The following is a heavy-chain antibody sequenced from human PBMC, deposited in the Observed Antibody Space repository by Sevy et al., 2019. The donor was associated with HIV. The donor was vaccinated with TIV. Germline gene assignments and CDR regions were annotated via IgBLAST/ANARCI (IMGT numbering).Heavy chain of an antibody. CDR3: AKAGGPKRVGYFDY. D-gene: IGHD2-2*01. J-gene: IGHJ4*02. Sequence: GGSLRFSCAASGFTFSSYAMSWVRQAPGKGLEWVSAISGSGGSTYYADSVKGRFTISRDNSKNTLYLQMNSLRAEDTDVYYCAKAGGPKRVGYFDYWGQGTLVTVSS. V-gene: IGHV3-23*01. CDR2: ISGSGGST. CDR1: GFTFSSYA.